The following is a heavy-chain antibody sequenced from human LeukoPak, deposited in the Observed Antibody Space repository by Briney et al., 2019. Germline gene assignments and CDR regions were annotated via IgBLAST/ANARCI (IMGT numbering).Heavy chain of an antibody. J-gene: IGHJ4*02. V-gene: IGHV1-69*04. CDR2: IIPILGIA. D-gene: IGHD6-19*01. CDR1: GGTFSSYA. CDR3: ARDSWRSYSSGWYGY. Sequence: SVKVSCTASGGTFSSYAISWVRQAPGQGLEWMGRIIPILGIANYAQKFQGRVTITADKSTSTAYMELSSLRSEDTAVYYCARDSWRSYSSGWYGYWGQGTLVTVSS.